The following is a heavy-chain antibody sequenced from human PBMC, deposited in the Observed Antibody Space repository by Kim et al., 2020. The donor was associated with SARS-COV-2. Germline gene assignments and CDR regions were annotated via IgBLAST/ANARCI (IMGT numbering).Heavy chain of an antibody. CDR1: GGSISSYY. J-gene: IGHJ1*01. Sequence: SETLSLTCTASGGSISSYYWSWIRQPTGKGLEWIGYIYYSGSTNYNPSLKSRVTISVDTSKNQFSLKLSSVSAADTAVYYCARGGSSGLRYFYWLLSNWGRSAPVTVSS. D-gene: IGHD3-9*01. V-gene: IGHV4-59*01. CDR2: IYYSGST. CDR3: ARGGSSGLRYFYWLLSN.